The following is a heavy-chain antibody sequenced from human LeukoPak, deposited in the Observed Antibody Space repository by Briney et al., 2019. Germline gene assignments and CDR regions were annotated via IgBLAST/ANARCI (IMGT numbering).Heavy chain of an antibody. CDR1: GFTFSSYG. CDR3: AKDREAYCGGDCYSAFDY. V-gene: IGHV3-30*02. J-gene: IGHJ4*02. D-gene: IGHD2-21*01. Sequence: PGGSLRLSCAASGFTFSSYGMHWVRQAPGKGLEWVAFIRYDGSNKYYADSVKGRFTISSDNSKNMLYLQMNSLRAEDTAVYYCAKDREAYCGGDCYSAFDYWGQGTLVTVSS. CDR2: IRYDGSNK.